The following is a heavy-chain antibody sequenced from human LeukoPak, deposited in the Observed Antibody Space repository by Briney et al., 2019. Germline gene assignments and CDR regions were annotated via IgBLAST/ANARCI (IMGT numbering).Heavy chain of an antibody. D-gene: IGHD2-15*01. CDR1: GFTFSSYW. CDR3: GRDQTPFY. J-gene: IGHJ4*02. V-gene: IGHV3-7*01. Sequence: PGGSLRLSCAASGFTFSSYWMTWVRQAPGKGLEWVATIKHDGSEDYYLDSVKGRFTISRDNAKSSMWLQMSSLRAEDTAVYYCGRDQTPFYWGQGPLVTVSS. CDR2: IKHDGSED.